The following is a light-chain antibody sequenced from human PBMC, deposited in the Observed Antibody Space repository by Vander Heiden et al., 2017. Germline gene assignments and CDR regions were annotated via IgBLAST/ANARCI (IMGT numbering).Light chain of an antibody. CDR3: QSYDNSLKSVV. CDR2: GNF. V-gene: IGLV1-40*01. J-gene: IGLJ2*01. Sequence: QSVLTQPPSVSGAPGQRVTISCTGSSSNIGAGLDIHWYRHLPGTAPKLLIYGNFKRPSGVPDRFSGSKSGTSASLAVTGLQAEDEADYYCQSYDNSLKSVVFGAGTKLTVL. CDR1: SSNIGAGLD.